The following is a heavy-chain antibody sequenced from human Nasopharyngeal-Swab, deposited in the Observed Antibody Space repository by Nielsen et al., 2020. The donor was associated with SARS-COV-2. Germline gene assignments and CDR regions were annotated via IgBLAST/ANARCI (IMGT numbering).Heavy chain of an antibody. J-gene: IGHJ4*02. CDR2: INHSDRT. Sequence: GSLRLSCGVSGGSFNEYYWGWIRQSPDKGLEWIGEINHSDRTIYNPSLKSRLTISVDTSKSQFSLELRSVTATDTAVYYCARSTWIPLDSWGPGTLVTVSS. D-gene: IGHD5-12*01. V-gene: IGHV4-34*01. CDR3: ARSTWIPLDS. CDR1: GGSFNEYY.